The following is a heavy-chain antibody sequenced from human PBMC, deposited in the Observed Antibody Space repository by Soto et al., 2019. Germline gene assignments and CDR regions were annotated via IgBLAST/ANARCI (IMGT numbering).Heavy chain of an antibody. CDR1: GGTFSSYA. CDR3: ARAQGYSGYDGLSN. CDR2: IIPIFGTA. Sequence: QVQLVQSGAEVKKPGSSVKVSCKASGGTFSSYAISWVRQAPGQGLEWMGGIIPIFGTANYAQKFQGRVTITADESTSTAYMELSSMRAEDTAVYYCARAQGYSGYDGLSNWGQGTLVTVSS. V-gene: IGHV1-69*12. D-gene: IGHD5-12*01. J-gene: IGHJ4*02.